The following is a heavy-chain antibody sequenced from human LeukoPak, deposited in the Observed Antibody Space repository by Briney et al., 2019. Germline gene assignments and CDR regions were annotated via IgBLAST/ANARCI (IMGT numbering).Heavy chain of an antibody. Sequence: PETLSLTCTVSGGSISSYYWGWIRQPPGKGLEWIGYIYYSGSTNYNPSLKSRVTISVDTSKNQFSLKLTSVTTADTAVYYCARAGTWRYDFDYWGQGTLVTVSS. V-gene: IGHV4-59*01. CDR1: GGSISSYY. D-gene: IGHD3-3*01. CDR3: ARAGTWRYDFDY. CDR2: IYYSGST. J-gene: IGHJ4*02.